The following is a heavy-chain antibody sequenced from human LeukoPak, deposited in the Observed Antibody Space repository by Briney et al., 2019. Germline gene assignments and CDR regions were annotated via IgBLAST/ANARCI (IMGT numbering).Heavy chain of an antibody. CDR3: ARQSFPKEGGSDY. CDR1: GGSIRNYY. J-gene: IGHJ4*02. V-gene: IGHV4-59*08. D-gene: IGHD1-26*01. CDR2: IYYSGST. Sequence: HPSETLSLTCTVSGGSIRNYYWSWIRQPPGKGLEWIGYIYYSGSTNYNPSLKSRVTISVDTSKNQFSLKLSSVTAADTAVYYCARQSFPKEGGSDYWGQGALVTVSS.